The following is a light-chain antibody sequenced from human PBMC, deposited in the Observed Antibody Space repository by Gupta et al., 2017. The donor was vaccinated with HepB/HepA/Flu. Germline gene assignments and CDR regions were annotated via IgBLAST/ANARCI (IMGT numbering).Light chain of an antibody. CDR2: DAS. CDR1: QSVSSY. CDR3: QQRSNWLT. J-gene: IGKJ4*01. Sequence: EVVLTQSPATLCLSPGERATLSCRASQSVSSYLAWYQQKSGQAPRLLIYDASNRATGIPARFSGSGSGKDFTLTISSLEPEDSAVYYCQQRSNWLTFGGGTKVEIK. V-gene: IGKV3-11*01.